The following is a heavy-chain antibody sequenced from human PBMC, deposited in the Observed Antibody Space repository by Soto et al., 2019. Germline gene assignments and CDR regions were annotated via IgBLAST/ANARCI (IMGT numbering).Heavy chain of an antibody. CDR1: GGSISTYY. J-gene: IGHJ4*02. D-gene: IGHD2-8*01. CDR3: ARGGHCANGVCSALDY. V-gene: IGHV4-59*08. CDR2: IYYGGSA. Sequence: QVQLRESGPGLVKPSETLSLTCTVSGGSISTYYWSWIRQPPGKGLEWIGYIYYGGSADYNPSLKSRVTISVDTSKKQASLKLSSVTAADTAVYYWARGGHCANGVCSALDYWGQGTLVTVSS.